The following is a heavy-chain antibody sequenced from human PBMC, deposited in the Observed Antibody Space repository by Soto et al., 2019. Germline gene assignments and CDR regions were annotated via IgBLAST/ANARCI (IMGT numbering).Heavy chain of an antibody. Sequence: QVQLQESGPGLVKPSETLSLTCTVSGGSISSYYWSWIRQPAGKGLEWIGRIYTSGSTNYNPSLNSRVTMSGDTSKNQFSLKLSSVTAADTAVYYCAGIYGDHEGLHFQHWGQGNLVTVSS. V-gene: IGHV4-4*07. D-gene: IGHD4-17*01. CDR2: IYTSGST. CDR3: AGIYGDHEGLHFQH. CDR1: GGSISSYY. J-gene: IGHJ1*01.